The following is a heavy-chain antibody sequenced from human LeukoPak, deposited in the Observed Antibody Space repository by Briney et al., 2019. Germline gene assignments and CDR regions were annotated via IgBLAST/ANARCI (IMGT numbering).Heavy chain of an antibody. J-gene: IGHJ5*02. Sequence: GGSLRLSCAACGFTFSSYWMHWVRHAPGKGLVWVSRINTDGSSTSYADSVKGRFTISRDNAKNTLYLQMNSLRAEDTAVYYCARESGIAAALDLWGQGTLVTVSS. D-gene: IGHD6-13*01. CDR3: ARESGIAAALDL. V-gene: IGHV3-74*01. CDR2: INTDGSST. CDR1: GFTFSSYW.